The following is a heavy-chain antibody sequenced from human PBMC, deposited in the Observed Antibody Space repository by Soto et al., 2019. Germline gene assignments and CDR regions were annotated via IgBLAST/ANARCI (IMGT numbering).Heavy chain of an antibody. V-gene: IGHV4-39*01. Sequence: QLQLQESGPGLVKPSETLSLTCTVSGGSISSFNYFWGWIRQPPGKGLEGIGSLYYSGNTYYNPSRQSRVTISVDTSKKQCTLTLRSVTAADTAVYYCARGGGSTFNWFDPWGQGTLVTVSP. CDR3: ARGGGSTFNWFDP. D-gene: IGHD2-15*01. CDR2: LYYSGNT. J-gene: IGHJ5*02. CDR1: GGSISSFNYF.